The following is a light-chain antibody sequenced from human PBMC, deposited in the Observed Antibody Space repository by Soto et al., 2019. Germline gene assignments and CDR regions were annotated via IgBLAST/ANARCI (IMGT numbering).Light chain of an antibody. CDR2: AAS. CDR3: QQSYNTPRT. Sequence: DIQMTQAPSSLPASVGDRVTITCRASQTIGNYLNWYQQRPGKAPNLLISAASTLQSGAPSRFSGSGSGTDFTLTITSLQPEDFATYYCQQSYNTPRTFGQGTKVEIK. J-gene: IGKJ1*01. CDR1: QTIGNY. V-gene: IGKV1-39*01.